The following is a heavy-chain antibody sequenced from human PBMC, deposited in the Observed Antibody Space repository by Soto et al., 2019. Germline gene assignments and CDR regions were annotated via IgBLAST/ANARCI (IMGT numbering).Heavy chain of an antibody. CDR1: GGSISSYY. CDR3: AGDDSSGLSFDY. Sequence: SLTFTVSGGSISSYYWSWLRQPPGKGLEWIGYIYYSGSTNYNPSLKSRVTISVDTSKNQFSLKLSSVTAADTAVYYCAGDDSSGLSFDYWGQGTLVTVS. D-gene: IGHD3-22*01. V-gene: IGHV4-59*01. CDR2: IYYSGST. J-gene: IGHJ4*02.